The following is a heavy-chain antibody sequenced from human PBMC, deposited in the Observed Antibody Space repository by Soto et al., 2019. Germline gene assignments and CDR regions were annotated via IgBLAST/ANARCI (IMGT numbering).Heavy chain of an antibody. CDR1: GFTLNLYG. Sequence: VQPVESGGGVVQSGRSLTLSSESSGFTLNLYGVHWVRQAPGKGLEWVAHLWYDGIRQDFADSVRGRFTISRDSSTKTLFLQMNSLRVEDTAVYFCVRGNTPPFFDSWGQGTLVTVTS. CDR3: VRGNTPPFFDS. V-gene: IGHV3-33*01. J-gene: IGHJ4*02. D-gene: IGHD2-2*02. CDR2: LWYDGIRQ.